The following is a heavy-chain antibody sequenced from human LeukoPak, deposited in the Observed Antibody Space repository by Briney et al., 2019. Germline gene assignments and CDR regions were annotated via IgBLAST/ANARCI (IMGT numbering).Heavy chain of an antibody. Sequence: PGGSLRLSCAASGFSFSSYSMDWVRQAPGKGLEWVSCITPGSTDIYYSASVKGRFTISRDDARNSLSLQMSSLRAEDTAVYYCVRDAAGWSRDYWGQGTLVTVS. CDR2: ITPGSTDI. CDR1: GFSFSSYS. J-gene: IGHJ4*02. D-gene: IGHD6-19*01. CDR3: VRDAAGWSRDY. V-gene: IGHV3-21*01.